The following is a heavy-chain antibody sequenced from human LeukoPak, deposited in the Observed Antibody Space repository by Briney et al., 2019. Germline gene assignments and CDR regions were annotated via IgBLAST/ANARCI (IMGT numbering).Heavy chain of an antibody. CDR2: ISGSGGST. D-gene: IGHD6-13*01. CDR3: ARVGAAAAGTGYLLLDYYYYMDV. J-gene: IGHJ6*03. Sequence: GGSLRLSCAASGFTFNNYAMNWVRQAPGKGLEWVSAISGSGGSTYYADSVKGRFTISRDNSKNTLYLQMNSLRAEDTAVYYCARVGAAAAGTGYLLLDYYYYMDVWGKGTTVTVSS. V-gene: IGHV3-23*01. CDR1: GFTFNNYA.